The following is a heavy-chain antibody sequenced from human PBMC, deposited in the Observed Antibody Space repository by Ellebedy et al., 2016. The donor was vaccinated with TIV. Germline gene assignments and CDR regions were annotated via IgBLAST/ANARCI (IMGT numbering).Heavy chain of an antibody. CDR2: IYYSGST. V-gene: IGHV4-39*01. D-gene: IGHD1-26*01. J-gene: IGHJ4*02. Sequence: SETLSLTCTVSGGSISSSSYYWGWIRQPPGKGLEWIGSIYYSGSTYYNPSLKSRVTISVDTSKNQFSLKLSSVTAADTAVYYCASSTWELLLDYWGQGTLVTVSS. CDR3: ASSTWELLLDY. CDR1: GGSISSSSYY.